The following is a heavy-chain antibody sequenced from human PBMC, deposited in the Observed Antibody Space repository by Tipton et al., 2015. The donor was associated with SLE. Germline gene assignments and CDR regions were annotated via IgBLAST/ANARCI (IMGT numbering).Heavy chain of an antibody. Sequence: SLRLSCAASGFIFSNYRMNSVRQAPGKGLEWVAKIKQDGSEKNFVDSVKGRFTISRDNAKNSLYLQMNSLRAEDTAVYYCARTNYDFWSGYSSVYYYMDVWGKGTTVTVSS. CDR2: IKQDGSEK. D-gene: IGHD3-3*01. J-gene: IGHJ6*03. CDR1: GFIFSNYR. V-gene: IGHV3-7*01. CDR3: ARTNYDFWSGYSSVYYYMDV.